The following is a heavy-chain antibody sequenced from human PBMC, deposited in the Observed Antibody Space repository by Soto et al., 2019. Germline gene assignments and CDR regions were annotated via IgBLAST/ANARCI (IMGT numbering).Heavy chain of an antibody. CDR2: LYPHSGAT. D-gene: IGHD6-13*01. V-gene: IGHV1-2*04. J-gene: IGHJ6*02. CDR3: AREVAAAGSPMDV. CDR1: GYSFTDHY. Sequence: QVQLVQSGAEVKKPGASVKVSCKASGYSFTDHYMHWVRQAPGQGLEWMRWLYPHSGATKSAQKFQGWVTMTRDTSINTVYVELRSLRSDDTAVYYCAREVAAAGSPMDVWGQGTTVTVSS.